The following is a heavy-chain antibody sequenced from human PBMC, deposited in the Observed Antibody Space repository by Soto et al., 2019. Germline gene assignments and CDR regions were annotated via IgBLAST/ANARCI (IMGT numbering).Heavy chain of an antibody. CDR1: GGTFSSYA. Sequence: SVKVSCKASGGTFSSYAISCVRQAPGQGLEWMGGIIPIFGTANYAQKFQGRVTITADESTSTAYMELSSLRSEDTAVYYCARAQYYDYVWGSYRPPRPSYYFDYWGQGTLVTVS. CDR2: IIPIFGTA. CDR3: ARAQYYDYVWGSYRPPRPSYYFDY. J-gene: IGHJ4*02. V-gene: IGHV1-69*13. D-gene: IGHD3-16*02.